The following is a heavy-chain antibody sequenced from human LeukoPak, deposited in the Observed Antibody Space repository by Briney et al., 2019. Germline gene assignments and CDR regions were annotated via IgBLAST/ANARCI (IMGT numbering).Heavy chain of an antibody. CDR1: GYTLTELS. CDR2: FDPEDGET. CDR3: ATGGYSGYDGGVDY. V-gene: IGHV1-24*01. Sequence: ASVKVSCKVSGYTLTELSMHWVRQAPGKGLERMGGFDPEDGETIYAQKFQGRVTMTEDTSTDTAYMELSSLRSEDTAVYYCATGGYSGYDGGVDYWGQGTLVTVSS. D-gene: IGHD5-12*01. J-gene: IGHJ4*02.